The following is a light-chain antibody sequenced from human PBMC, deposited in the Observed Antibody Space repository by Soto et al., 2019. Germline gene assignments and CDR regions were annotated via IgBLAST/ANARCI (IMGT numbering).Light chain of an antibody. Sequence: QSALTQPPSAXGSXXXXXXISCTGTSSDVGGYNYVSWYQQHPGKAPKVMIYDVGKRPSGVPDRFSGSKSGNTASLTVSGLQAEDEADYYCSSHAGSNNPFVFGTGTKLTVL. CDR1: SSDVGGYNY. V-gene: IGLV2-8*01. J-gene: IGLJ1*01. CDR3: SSHAGSNNPFV. CDR2: DVG.